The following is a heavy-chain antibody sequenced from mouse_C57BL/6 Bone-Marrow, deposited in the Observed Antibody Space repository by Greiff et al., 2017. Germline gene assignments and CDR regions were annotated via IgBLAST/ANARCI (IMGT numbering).Heavy chain of an antibody. CDR1: GYTFTSYW. J-gene: IGHJ1*03. V-gene: IGHV1-50*01. Sequence: VQMQQPGAELVKPGASVKLSCKASGYTFTSYWMQWVKQRPGQGLEWIGEIDPSDSYTNYNQKFKGKATLTVDTSSSTAYMQLSSLTSEDSAVYYCASDGITTVVATDWYFDVWGTGTTVTVSS. D-gene: IGHD1-1*01. CDR2: IDPSDSYT. CDR3: ASDGITTVVATDWYFDV.